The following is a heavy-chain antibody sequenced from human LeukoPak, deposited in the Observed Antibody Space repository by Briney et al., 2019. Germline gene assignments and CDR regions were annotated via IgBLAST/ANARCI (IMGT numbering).Heavy chain of an antibody. CDR3: AREIPQFDP. J-gene: IGHJ5*02. CDR2: ISSSSSTI. CDR1: GFTFSSYS. Sequence: GGSLRLSCAASGFTFSSYSMNWVRQAPGKGLEWVSYISSSSSTIYYAGSVKGRFTISRDSAKNSLYLQMNSLRAEDTAVYYCAREIPQFDPWGQGTLVTVSS. V-gene: IGHV3-48*04.